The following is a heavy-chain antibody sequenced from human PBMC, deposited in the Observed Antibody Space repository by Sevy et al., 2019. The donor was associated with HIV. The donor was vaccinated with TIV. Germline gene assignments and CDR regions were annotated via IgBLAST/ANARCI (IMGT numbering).Heavy chain of an antibody. CDR1: GFTFSDYR. V-gene: IGHV3-30*04. CDR3: ARDRGEILSSAFDY. Sequence: GGSLRLSCAASGFTFSDYRMHWVRQAPGKGLEWVAVISYDGRNNKYNADSVKGRFTFSRDNSKNTVYLQMNSLRAEDTALYYWARDRGEILSSAFDYWGQRTLVTVSS. CDR2: ISYDGRNNK. D-gene: IGHD3-16*01. J-gene: IGHJ4*02.